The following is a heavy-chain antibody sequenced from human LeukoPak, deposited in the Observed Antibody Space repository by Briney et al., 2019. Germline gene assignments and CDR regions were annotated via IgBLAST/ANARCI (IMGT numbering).Heavy chain of an antibody. CDR1: GGTFSSYA. D-gene: IGHD4-17*01. Sequence: SVKVSCKASGGTFSSYAISWVRQAPGQGLEWMGRIIPSLDVPDYAHHFQGRVTITADTSTGTPYMDLSSLRSDDTAVYYCTREWRGSTETTWGINDAFDIWGQGTEVTVSS. CDR2: IIPSLDVP. CDR3: TREWRGSTETTWGINDAFDI. J-gene: IGHJ3*02. V-gene: IGHV1-69*04.